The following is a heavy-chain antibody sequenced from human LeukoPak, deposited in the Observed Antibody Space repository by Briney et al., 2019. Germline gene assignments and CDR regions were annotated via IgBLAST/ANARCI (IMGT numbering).Heavy chain of an antibody. CDR3: ARARNSGIAGRFDP. V-gene: IGHV4-59*01. CDR2: IYYSGST. Sequence: PSETLSLTCTVSGGSISSYYWSWIRQPPGKGLEWIGYIYYSGSTNYNPSLKSRVTISVDTSKNQFSLKLSSVTAADTAVYYCARARNSGIAGRFDPWGQGALVTVSS. CDR1: GGSISSYY. J-gene: IGHJ5*02. D-gene: IGHD6-13*01.